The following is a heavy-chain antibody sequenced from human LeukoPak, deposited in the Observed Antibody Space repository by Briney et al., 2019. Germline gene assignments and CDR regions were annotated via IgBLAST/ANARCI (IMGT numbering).Heavy chain of an antibody. V-gene: IGHV3-7*03. Sequence: GGSLRLSCAASGFALSSHWMTWVRQVPGRGPEWVANVNRDGSKTYYLDSVKGRFTISKDNAKNSLYLQMNSLRAEDTALYHCARNNGMDVWGQGTTVIVSS. CDR1: GFALSSHW. CDR3: ARNNGMDV. J-gene: IGHJ6*02. CDR2: VNRDGSKT.